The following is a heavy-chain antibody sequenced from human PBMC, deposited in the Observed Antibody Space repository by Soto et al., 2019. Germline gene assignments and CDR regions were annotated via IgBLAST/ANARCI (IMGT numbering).Heavy chain of an antibody. CDR2: INAANGNT. J-gene: IGHJ6*02. D-gene: IGHD2-15*01. Sequence: QVHLVQSGTEVKKPGASVKVSCKASGYTFTNYAIHRVRQAPGQRLEWLGWINAANGNTKSSQQFQDRVTITRDTSATTAYMELSSLRSEDTAVYYCARGGNVVVVVADYGMDVWGQGTKVTVSS. CDR3: ARGGNVVVVVADYGMDV. V-gene: IGHV1-3*01. CDR1: GYTFTNYA.